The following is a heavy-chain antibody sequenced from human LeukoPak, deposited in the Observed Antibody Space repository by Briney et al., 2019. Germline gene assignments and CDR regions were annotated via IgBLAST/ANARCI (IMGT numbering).Heavy chain of an antibody. CDR1: GFSFSDTY. Sequence: SGGSLRLSCAASGFSFSDTYMSWIRQAPGKGLEWIAYIATGGYTLDYADSVRGRFTVSRDNAKNSLYLQMNSLRVEVTAVYYCATSSFYGQLWGQGTLVTVSS. J-gene: IGHJ1*01. D-gene: IGHD2/OR15-2a*01. CDR2: IATGGYTL. CDR3: ATSSFYGQL. V-gene: IGHV3-11*01.